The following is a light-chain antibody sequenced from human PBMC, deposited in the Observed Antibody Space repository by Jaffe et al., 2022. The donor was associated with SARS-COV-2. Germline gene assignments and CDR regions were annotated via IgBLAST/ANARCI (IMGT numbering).Light chain of an antibody. V-gene: IGLV1-44*01. CDR2: TNN. J-gene: IGLJ3*02. Sequence: QSVLTQPPSASGTPGQRVTISCSGSNSNIGSNTVNWYQQLPGTSPKLLIYTNNQRPSGVPDRVSGSKSGTSASLAISGLQSGDEGDYYCATWDDSLGGPVFGGGTKLTVL. CDR1: NSNIGSNT. CDR3: ATWDDSLGGPV.